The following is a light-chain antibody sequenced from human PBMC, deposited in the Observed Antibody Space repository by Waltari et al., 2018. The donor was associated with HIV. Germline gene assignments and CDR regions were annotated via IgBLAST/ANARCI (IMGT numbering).Light chain of an antibody. CDR3: CSYAGTYTYVL. V-gene: IGLV2-11*01. J-gene: IGLJ3*02. CDR1: SSDVGGYDS. CDR2: EVI. Sequence: QSALTQPRSVSGSPGQSVTISCTGTSSDVGGYDSVSWYLQHPGKVPKLIIYEVIKRPSGVPYGFSGSQSGNPASLTISGLQTEDEADYVGCSYAGTYTYVLFGGGTKLTVL.